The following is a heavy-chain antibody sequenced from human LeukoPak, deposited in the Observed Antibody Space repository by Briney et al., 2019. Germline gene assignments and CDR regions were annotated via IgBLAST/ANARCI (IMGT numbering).Heavy chain of an antibody. CDR1: GGTFTNYA. V-gene: IGHV1-69*06. D-gene: IGHD4-17*01. CDR2: IIPIFGTA. Sequence: ASVKVSCKASGGTFTNYAIGGLRQPPGQGLDGMGGIIPIFGTANYAQKFQGRVTITADKSTSTAYMELSSLRSEDTAVYYCARATVTTPFDYWGQGTLVTVSS. CDR3: ARATVTTPFDY. J-gene: IGHJ4*02.